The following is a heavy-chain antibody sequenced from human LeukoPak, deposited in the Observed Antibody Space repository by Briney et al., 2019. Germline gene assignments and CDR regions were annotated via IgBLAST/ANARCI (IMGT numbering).Heavy chain of an antibody. J-gene: IGHJ4*02. CDR1: GGSFSGYY. V-gene: IGHV4-34*01. D-gene: IGHD3-10*01. CDR2: INHSGST. CDR3: ARGGFRDTHFDY. Sequence: SETLSLTCAVYGGSFSGYYWSWIRQPPGKGLEWIGEINHSGSTNYNPSLKSRVTISVVTSKNQFSLKLSSVTAADTAVYYCARGGFRDTHFDYWGQGTLVTVSS.